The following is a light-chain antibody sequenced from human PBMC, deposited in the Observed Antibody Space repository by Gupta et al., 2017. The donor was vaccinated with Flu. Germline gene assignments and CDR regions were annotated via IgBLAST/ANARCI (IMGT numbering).Light chain of an antibody. Sequence: MTQSPATLSVSPGERAIISCRARQRISDNLAWYQQKPGQAPRLLIYGASTRPPGGPGNCSGSWDGTECTFTINSRQSEDSELYYCKHENNGPPLWTFGQGTKVEI. CDR1: QRISDN. CDR2: GAS. CDR3: KHENNGPPLWT. V-gene: IGKV3-15*01. J-gene: IGKJ1*01.